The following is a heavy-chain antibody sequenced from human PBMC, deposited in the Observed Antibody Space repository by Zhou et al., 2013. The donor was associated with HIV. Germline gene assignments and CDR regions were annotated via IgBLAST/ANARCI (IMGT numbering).Heavy chain of an antibody. CDR3: AIENTWNDPDAFVN. V-gene: IGHV1-69*04. Sequence: QVQLVQSGTEVKRPGSSVRVSCKPSGGTFSNHAVSWVRQAPGQGLEWVGRVTPILHIADYARKFQGRLTITADTSTNTAFMQLSSLRSEDTAIYYCAIENTWNDPDAFVNWGHGTMVIVSS. CDR2: VTPILHIA. J-gene: IGHJ3*02. CDR1: GGTFSNHA. D-gene: IGHD1-1*01.